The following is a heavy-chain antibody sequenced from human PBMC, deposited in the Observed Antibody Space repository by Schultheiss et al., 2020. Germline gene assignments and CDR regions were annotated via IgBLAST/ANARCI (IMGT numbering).Heavy chain of an antibody. V-gene: IGHV3-20*04. CDR3: AKDRRRYFDWSAFDY. CDR2: INWNGGST. D-gene: IGHD3-9*01. CDR1: GFTFDDYG. J-gene: IGHJ4*02. Sequence: GGSLRLSCAASGFTFDDYGMSWVRQAPGKGLEWVSGINWNGGSTGYEDSVKGRFTISRDNSKNSLYLQMNSLRTEDTALYYCAKDRRRYFDWSAFDYWGQGTLVTVSS.